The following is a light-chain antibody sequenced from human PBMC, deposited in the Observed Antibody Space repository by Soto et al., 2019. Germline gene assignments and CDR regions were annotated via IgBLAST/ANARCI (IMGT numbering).Light chain of an antibody. CDR1: NRDIGAYNL. Sequence: QSALTQPASVSGSLGQSITISCTGSNRDIGAYNLVSWYQQYPDTAPKLIIYEVRNRPSGVSYRFTGSRSGNTASLTISALQADDESTFYCSSYTATSTLLFGGGTTLTVL. J-gene: IGLJ3*02. CDR3: SSYTATSTLL. V-gene: IGLV2-14*01. CDR2: EVR.